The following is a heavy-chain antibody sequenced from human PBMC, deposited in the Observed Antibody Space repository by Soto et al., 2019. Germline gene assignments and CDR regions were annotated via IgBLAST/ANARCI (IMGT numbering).Heavy chain of an antibody. Sequence: QIQLVQSGTEVKRSGASVKVSCKTSGYSFTTYGLSWVRQAPGRGLEWVGWISGYNGNTNYTQKFQGTVILTTDTPTTTGYMEIMSLSSDDTAVYYCVRDTYYYHSSGPAPFEYWGQGTQVTVSS. D-gene: IGHD3-22*01. CDR3: VRDTYYYHSSGPAPFEY. CDR1: GYSFTTYG. J-gene: IGHJ4*02. CDR2: ISGYNGNT. V-gene: IGHV1-18*01.